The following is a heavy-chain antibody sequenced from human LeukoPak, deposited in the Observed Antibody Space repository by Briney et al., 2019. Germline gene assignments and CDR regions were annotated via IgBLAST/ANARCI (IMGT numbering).Heavy chain of an antibody. Sequence: SETLSLTCTVPGGPVSSDRYYWSWLRQPPGKGLEWIGHPYSSASTNYNPSLHSRVTISVDTSKNQFSLKLSSVGAADTAVYYCARDVVSGSYPHFDYWGQGTLVTVSS. V-gene: IGHV4-61*01. CDR1: GGPVSSDRYY. D-gene: IGHD1-26*01. CDR3: ARDVVSGSYPHFDY. J-gene: IGHJ4*02. CDR2: PYSSAST.